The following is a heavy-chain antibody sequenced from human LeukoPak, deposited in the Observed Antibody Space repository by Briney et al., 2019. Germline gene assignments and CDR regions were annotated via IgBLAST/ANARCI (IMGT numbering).Heavy chain of an antibody. CDR3: AREGASYDSSGYLPSYFDY. CDR2: IYYSGST. CDR1: GVSISSYY. V-gene: IGHV4-59*01. D-gene: IGHD3-22*01. J-gene: IGHJ4*02. Sequence: PSETLSLTCTVSGVSISSYYWSWIRQPPGKGLEWIGCIYYSGSTNYNPSLKSRVTISVDTSKNQFSLKLSSVTAADTAVYYCAREGASYDSSGYLPSYFDYWGQGTLVTVSS.